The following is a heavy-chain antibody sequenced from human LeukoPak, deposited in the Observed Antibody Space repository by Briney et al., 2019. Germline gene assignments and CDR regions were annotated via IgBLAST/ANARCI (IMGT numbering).Heavy chain of an antibody. CDR2: TYSGGNT. V-gene: IGHV3-66*01. CDR1: GFTVSTNY. CDR3: ARDQSSVTGTTYNWFDP. J-gene: IGHJ5*02. Sequence: GGSLRLSCAASGFTVSTNYMSWVRQAPGKGLEWVSVTYSGGNTYYADSVRDRFTISRDNSKNTLYLQMNSLRAEDTAVYYCARDQSSVTGTTYNWFDPWGQGTLVTVSS. D-gene: IGHD6-19*01.